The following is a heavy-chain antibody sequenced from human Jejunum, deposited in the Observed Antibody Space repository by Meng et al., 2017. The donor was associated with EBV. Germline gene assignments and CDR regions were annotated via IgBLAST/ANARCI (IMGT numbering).Heavy chain of an antibody. J-gene: IGHJ2*01. D-gene: IGHD3-16*01. CDR1: AYTFAGYY. CDR3: AREGLVGDLRYFDL. V-gene: IGHV1-2*06. Sequence: QGQLVQSGAEVKQPGASVKVSCKASAYTFAGYYMHWVRQAPGQGLEWMGRINPNSGGANYAQKFQGRVTMTRDTSISTAYMELSRLRSDDTAVYYCAREGLVGDLRYFDLWGRGTLVTVSS. CDR2: INPNSGGA.